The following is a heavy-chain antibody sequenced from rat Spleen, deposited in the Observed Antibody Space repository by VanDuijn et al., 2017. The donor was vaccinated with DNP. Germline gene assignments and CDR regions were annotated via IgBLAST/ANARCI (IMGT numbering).Heavy chain of an antibody. CDR3: VRDSRDYGSYADYFDY. Sequence: EVQLVESGGGLVQPGRSLKLSCAASGFTFNNYWMTWIRQVPGKGLEWVASITSSGGSTYYPDSVKGRFTISRDNATNTLYLQMNSLRSEDTASYYCVRDSRDYGSYADYFDYWGQGVMVIVSS. D-gene: IGHD1-8*01. J-gene: IGHJ2*01. CDR2: ITSSGGST. V-gene: IGHV5-31*01. CDR1: GFTFNNYW.